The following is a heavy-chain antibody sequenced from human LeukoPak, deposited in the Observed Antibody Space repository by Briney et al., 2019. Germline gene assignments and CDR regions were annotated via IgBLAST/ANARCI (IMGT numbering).Heavy chain of an antibody. V-gene: IGHV3-33*01. J-gene: IGHJ4*02. CDR1: GFTFSSYG. Sequence: GRSLRLSCAAYGFTFSSYGMHWVRQAPAKGLEWVAVIWYDGSNKYYADSVKGRFTISRDNSKNTLYLQMNSLRAEDTAVYYCARDGYCSGGSCSGPFDYWGQGTLVTVSS. CDR3: ARDGYCSGGSCSGPFDY. CDR2: IWYDGSNK. D-gene: IGHD2-15*01.